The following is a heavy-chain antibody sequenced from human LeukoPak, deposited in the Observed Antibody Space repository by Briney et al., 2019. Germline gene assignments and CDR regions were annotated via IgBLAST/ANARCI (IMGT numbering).Heavy chain of an antibody. CDR2: ISGSGGST. D-gene: IGHD5-18*01. J-gene: IGHJ4*02. CDR1: GSTFSSYA. CDR3: AKNWQLSHYFDY. Sequence: PGGSLRLSCAASGSTFSSYAMSWVRQAPGKGLEWVSAISGSGGSTYSADAVKGRFTISRDNSKNTLYLQMNSLRAEDTAVYYCAKNWQLSHYFDYWGQGTLVTVSS. V-gene: IGHV3-23*01.